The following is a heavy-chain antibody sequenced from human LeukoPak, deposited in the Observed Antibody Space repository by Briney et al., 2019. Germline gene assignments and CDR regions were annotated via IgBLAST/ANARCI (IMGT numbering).Heavy chain of an antibody. CDR1: GFTFSSYA. CDR3: ARDYSSGWTYYYYYYMDV. CDR2: ISSNGGST. J-gene: IGHJ6*03. V-gene: IGHV3-64*01. Sequence: GGSLRLSCAASGFTFSSYAMHWVRQAPGKGLEYVSAISSNGGSTYYANPVKGRFTISRDNSKNTLYLQMGSLRAEDMAVYYCARDYSSGWTYYYYYYMDVWGKGTTVTVSS. D-gene: IGHD6-19*01.